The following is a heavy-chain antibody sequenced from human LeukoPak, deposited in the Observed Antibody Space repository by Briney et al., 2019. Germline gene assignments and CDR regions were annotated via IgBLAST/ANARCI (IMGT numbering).Heavy chain of an antibody. Sequence: PGGSLRLSCAASGFTFSSYEMNWVRQAPGKGLEWVSYISSSASTVYYADSVKGRFTISRDNAKNSLYLQMNSLRAEDTAVYYCARTSHSGNLEYWGQGTLVTVSS. CDR1: GFTFSSYE. CDR3: ARTSHSGNLEY. D-gene: IGHD3-10*01. J-gene: IGHJ4*02. V-gene: IGHV3-48*03. CDR2: ISSSASTV.